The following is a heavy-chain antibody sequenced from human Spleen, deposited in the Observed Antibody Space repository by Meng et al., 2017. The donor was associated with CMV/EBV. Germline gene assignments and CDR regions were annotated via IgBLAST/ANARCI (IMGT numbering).Heavy chain of an antibody. CDR1: GFTLSTYT. CDR3: AKDWSGS. Sequence: GESLKISCAASGFTLSTYTMTWVRQAPGKGLEWVSTISTGSSYIYYADSLKGRFTISRDNAKNSLYLQMNSLRAEDTAVYYCAKDWSGSWGQGTLVTVSS. CDR2: ISTGSSYI. J-gene: IGHJ5*01. V-gene: IGHV3-21*01.